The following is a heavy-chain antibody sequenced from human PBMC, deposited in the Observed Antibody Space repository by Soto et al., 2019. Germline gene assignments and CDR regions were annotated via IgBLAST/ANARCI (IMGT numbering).Heavy chain of an antibody. D-gene: IGHD3-10*01. CDR2: INHSGGT. Sequence: SETLSLTCAVYGGSFSGYYWSWVRQPPGKGLEWIGEINHSGGTNYNPSLKSRVTISVDMSKNQFSLKLSSVTAADTAVYYCARESITMVRGVIIIYDYYGMDVWGQGTTVT. V-gene: IGHV4-34*01. CDR3: ARESITMVRGVIIIYDYYGMDV. CDR1: GGSFSGYY. J-gene: IGHJ6*02.